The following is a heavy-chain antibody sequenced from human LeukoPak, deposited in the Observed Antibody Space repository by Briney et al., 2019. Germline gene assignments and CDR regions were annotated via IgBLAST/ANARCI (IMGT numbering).Heavy chain of an antibody. CDR2: INSDGRTT. J-gene: IGHJ3*02. Sequence: GGSLRLSCAAAGFTFSTYWMHWVRQVPGKWLVWVSRINSDGRTTGYADSVKGRFTISRDNAKNTLYLQMNSLRVEDTAVYYCGSPRTFSGRNVLDMWGQGTMVTVSS. V-gene: IGHV3-74*01. D-gene: IGHD3-10*02. CDR3: GSPRTFSGRNVLDM. CDR1: GFTFSTYW.